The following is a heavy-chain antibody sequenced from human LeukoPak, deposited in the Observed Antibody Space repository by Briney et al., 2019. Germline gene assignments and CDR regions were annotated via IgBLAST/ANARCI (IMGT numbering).Heavy chain of an antibody. J-gene: IGHJ4*02. D-gene: IGHD3-9*01. CDR3: ARPTHILTGYYRGRYFDY. CDR1: GGSFSGYY. Sequence: PSETLSLTCAVYGGSFSGYYWSWIRQPPGKGLEWIGEINHSGSTNYNPSLKSRVTISVDTSKNQFSLKLSSVTAADTAVYYCARPTHILTGYYRGRYFDYWGQGTLVTVSS. CDR2: INHSGST. V-gene: IGHV4-34*01.